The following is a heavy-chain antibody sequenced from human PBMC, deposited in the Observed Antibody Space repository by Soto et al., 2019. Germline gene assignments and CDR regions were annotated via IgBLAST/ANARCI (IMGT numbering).Heavy chain of an antibody. J-gene: IGHJ5*02. CDR1: GGSIRSGTYY. V-gene: IGHV4-31*03. D-gene: IGHD3-10*01. CDR2: IYRSGST. CDR3: ARSYGSGNYYGVPSNWFDP. Sequence: PSETLSLTCTVSGGSIRSGTYYWNWIRQHPGKGLEWIGYIYRSGSTYYNPSLESRVSISLDASKNNFSLKLSSVTAADTAVYFCARSYGSGNYYGVPSNWFDPWGPGTQVTVSS.